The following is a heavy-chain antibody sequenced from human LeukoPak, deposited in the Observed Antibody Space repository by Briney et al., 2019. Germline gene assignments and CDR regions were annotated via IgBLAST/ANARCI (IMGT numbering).Heavy chain of an antibody. D-gene: IGHD1-1*01. CDR1: GFSVRSNY. Sequence: PGGSLRLACAASGFSVRSNYISWVRQAPGKGLEWVSMIYSDGSIFHADSVKGRFTMSRDNSRNTLDLQMNSLRVEDTAVYFCARDRRRLRGMHGDGDAFDIWGQGTMVTVSS. CDR3: ARDRRRLRGMHGDGDAFDI. CDR2: IYSDGSI. J-gene: IGHJ3*02. V-gene: IGHV3-53*01.